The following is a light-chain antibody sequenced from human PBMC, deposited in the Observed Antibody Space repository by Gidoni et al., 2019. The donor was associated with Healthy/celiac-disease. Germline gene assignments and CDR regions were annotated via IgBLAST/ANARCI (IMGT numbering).Light chain of an antibody. V-gene: IGKV1-39*01. CDR1: QSSSSY. CDR3: QQSYSTLT. Sequence: DIQMTQSPSSLSASVGDRVTITCRASQSSSSYLNWYQQKPGKAPKLLIYAASSLQSGVPSRISGSGSATDFTLTISRLQPEDFATYYCQQSYSTLTFGPGTKVDIK. J-gene: IGKJ3*01. CDR2: AAS.